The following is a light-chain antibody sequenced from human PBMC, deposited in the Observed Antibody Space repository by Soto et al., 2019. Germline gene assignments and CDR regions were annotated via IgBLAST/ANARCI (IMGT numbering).Light chain of an antibody. J-gene: IGLJ3*02. CDR2: EVS. CDR1: SSDVGAHNY. CDR3: TSSTRRDTLV. V-gene: IGLV2-14*01. Sequence: QSVLTQPASVSGSPGQSITISCTGTSSDVGAHNYVSWYQQYLGKAPKLMIYEVSNRPSGVSHRFSGSKSGYTASLTISGLQADDEADYYCTSSTRRDTLVVGGGTKLTVL.